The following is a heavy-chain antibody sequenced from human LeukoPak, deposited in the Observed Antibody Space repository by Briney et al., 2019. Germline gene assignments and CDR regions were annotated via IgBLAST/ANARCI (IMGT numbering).Heavy chain of an antibody. Sequence: PSETLSLTCAVYGVSFSGYYWSWIRQPPGKGLEWIGEINHSGSTNYNPSLRSRVTISVNTSKNQFSLKLSSVTAADTAVYYCAFGRSTTLDYWGQGTLVTVSS. CDR2: INHSGST. CDR3: AFGRSTTLDY. D-gene: IGHD1-1*01. V-gene: IGHV4-34*01. CDR1: GVSFSGYY. J-gene: IGHJ4*02.